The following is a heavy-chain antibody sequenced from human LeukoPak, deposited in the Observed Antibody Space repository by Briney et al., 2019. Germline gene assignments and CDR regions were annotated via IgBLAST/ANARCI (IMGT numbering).Heavy chain of an antibody. CDR1: GYTFTSCD. D-gene: IGHD6-13*01. CDR2: MNPNSGNT. CDR3: ARGPPSYSSSSYWFDP. Sequence: ASVKVSCKASGYTFTSCDINWVRQATGQGPEWMGWMNPNSGNTGYAQKFQGRVTITRNTSISTAYMELSSLRSEDTAVYYCARGPPSYSSSSYWFDPWGQGTLVTVSS. J-gene: IGHJ5*02. V-gene: IGHV1-8*03.